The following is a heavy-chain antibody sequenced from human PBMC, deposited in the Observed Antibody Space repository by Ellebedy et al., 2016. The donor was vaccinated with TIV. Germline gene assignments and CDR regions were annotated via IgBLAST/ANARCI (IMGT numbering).Heavy chain of an antibody. CDR3: ASRQWLPLPGS. Sequence: MPSETLSLTFTAPGGPISGFYWSWIRQPPGKGLEWIGYIQYTGSTNYNPSLKRQVTISVDTSKNQFSLKLSSLTAADTAVYYCASRQWLPLPGSWGQGTLVTVSS. CDR2: IQYTGST. CDR1: GGPISGFY. D-gene: IGHD6-19*01. J-gene: IGHJ5*02. V-gene: IGHV4-59*01.